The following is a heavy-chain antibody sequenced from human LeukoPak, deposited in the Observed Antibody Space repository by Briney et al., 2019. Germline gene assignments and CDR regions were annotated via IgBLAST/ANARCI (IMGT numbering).Heavy chain of an antibody. CDR3: ARRSGYGSGGYFDY. V-gene: IGHV4-59*01. CDR1: GGSISSFY. D-gene: IGHD3-10*01. Sequence: SETLSFTCTVSGGSISSFYWSWIRQPPGKGLEWIGYIYCSGSTNYNPSLKSRVTISVDTSKNQFSLRLSSVTAADTAVYYCARRSGYGSGGYFDYWGQGTLVAVSS. CDR2: IYCSGST. J-gene: IGHJ4*02.